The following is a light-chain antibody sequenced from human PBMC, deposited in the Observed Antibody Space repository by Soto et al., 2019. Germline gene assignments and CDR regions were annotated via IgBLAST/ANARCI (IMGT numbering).Light chain of an antibody. V-gene: IGLV2-14*01. J-gene: IGLJ1*01. Sequence: QSVLTQPASVSGSPGQSTTISCTGTSSDVGNYKYVSWYQQHPGKAPKLMIYEVSNRPSGVSNRFSGSKSGNTASLTISGLQAEDETDYYCFSYTSSDTYVFGTGTKVTVL. CDR2: EVS. CDR3: FSYTSSDTYV. CDR1: SSDVGNYKY.